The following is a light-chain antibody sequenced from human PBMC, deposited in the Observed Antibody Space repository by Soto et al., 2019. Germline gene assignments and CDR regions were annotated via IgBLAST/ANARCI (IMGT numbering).Light chain of an antibody. CDR1: QSVSNSY. J-gene: IGKJ5*01. Sequence: EFVLTQSPVTLSLSPGERATLSCRASQSVSNSYVAWYQHKPGQAPRLLIYGASNRATGIPARFSGSGSGTDFTLTISSLEPEDFAVYYCQQRSNWPLITFGQGTRLEIK. V-gene: IGKV3-11*01. CDR2: GAS. CDR3: QQRSNWPLIT.